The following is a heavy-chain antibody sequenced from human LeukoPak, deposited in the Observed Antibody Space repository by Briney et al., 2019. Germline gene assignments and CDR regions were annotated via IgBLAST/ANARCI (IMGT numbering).Heavy chain of an antibody. Sequence: GGSLRLSCAASGFTFSSYAMSWVRQAPEKGLEWVSAISGSGGSTYYADSVKGRFTISRDNAKNSLYLQMNSLRAEDTAVYYCARATYYYDSSGYYLDYWGQGTLVTVSS. CDR1: GFTFSSYA. CDR2: ISGSGGST. D-gene: IGHD3-22*01. J-gene: IGHJ4*02. CDR3: ARATYYYDSSGYYLDY. V-gene: IGHV3-23*01.